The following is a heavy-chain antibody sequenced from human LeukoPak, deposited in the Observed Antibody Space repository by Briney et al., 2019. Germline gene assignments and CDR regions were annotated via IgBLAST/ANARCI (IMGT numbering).Heavy chain of an antibody. CDR1: GYSISSGYY. V-gene: IGHV4-38-2*02. CDR2: IYHSGST. Sequence: SETLSLTCTVSGYSISSGYYWGWIRQPPGKGLEWIGSIYHSGSTCYNPSLKSRVTISVDTSKNQFSLKLSSVTAADTAVYYCARVITMIVVVTPLGFDPWGQGTLVTVSS. D-gene: IGHD3-22*01. J-gene: IGHJ5*02. CDR3: ARVITMIVVVTPLGFDP.